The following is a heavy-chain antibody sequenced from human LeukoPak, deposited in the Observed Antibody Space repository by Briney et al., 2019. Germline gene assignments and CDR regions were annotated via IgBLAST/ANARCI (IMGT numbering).Heavy chain of an antibody. Sequence: ASVKVSCKASGGTFSSYAIGWVRQAPGQGLEWMGGIIPIFGTANYAQKFQGRVTITTDESTSTAYMELSSLRSEDTAVYYCARPQYYYDSSGYYPRYYFDYWGQGTLVTVSS. J-gene: IGHJ4*02. CDR1: GGTFSSYA. D-gene: IGHD3-22*01. V-gene: IGHV1-69*05. CDR2: IIPIFGTA. CDR3: ARPQYYYDSSGYYPRYYFDY.